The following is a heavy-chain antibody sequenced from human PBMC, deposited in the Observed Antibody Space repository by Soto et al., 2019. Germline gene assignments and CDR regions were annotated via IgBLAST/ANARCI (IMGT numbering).Heavy chain of an antibody. D-gene: IGHD1-7*01. J-gene: IGHJ6*02. CDR1: GGSISSSSYY. CDR3: ARTAVSITGTTRYYYGMDV. V-gene: IGHV4-39*01. CDR2: IYYSGST. Sequence: SETLSLTCTVSGGSISSSSYYWGWIRQPPGKGLEWIGSIYYSGSTYYNPSLKSGVTISVDTSKNQFSLKLSSVTAADTAVYYCARTAVSITGTTRYYYGMDVWGQRTTVTVSS.